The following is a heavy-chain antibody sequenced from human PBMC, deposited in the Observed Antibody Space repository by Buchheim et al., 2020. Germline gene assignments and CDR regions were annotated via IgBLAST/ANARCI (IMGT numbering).Heavy chain of an antibody. D-gene: IGHD3-16*02. V-gene: IGHV3-30*18. Sequence: QVQLVESGGGVVQPGRSLRLSCAASGFTFSSYGMHWVRQAPGKGLEWVAVISYDGSNKYYADSVKGRFTISRDNSKNTLYLQMNSLRAEDTAVYYCAKGKLSVSRPIDYWGQGTL. J-gene: IGHJ4*02. CDR3: AKGKLSVSRPIDY. CDR1: GFTFSSYG. CDR2: ISYDGSNK.